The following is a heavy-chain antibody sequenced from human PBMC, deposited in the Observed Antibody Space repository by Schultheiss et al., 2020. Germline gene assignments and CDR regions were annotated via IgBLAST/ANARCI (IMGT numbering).Heavy chain of an antibody. D-gene: IGHD5-12*01. CDR1: GFRFSDYA. V-gene: IGHV3-23*01. CDR2: ISGSGLNT. J-gene: IGHJ4*02. Sequence: GESLKISCAASGFRFSDYAMAWVRQAPGKGLEWVSVISGSGLNTYYADSVKGRFTISRDNAKNTLYLQMNSLRAEDTAVYYCARDWVSGYDLAFDYWGQGTPVTVSS. CDR3: ARDWVSGYDLAFDY.